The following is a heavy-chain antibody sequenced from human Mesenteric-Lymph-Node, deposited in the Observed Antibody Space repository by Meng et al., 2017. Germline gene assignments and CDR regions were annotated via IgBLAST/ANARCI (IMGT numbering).Heavy chain of an antibody. J-gene: IGHJ4*02. V-gene: IGHV4-34*02. CDR3: ARGGATPMIIKY. Sequence: QVQLKQWGAEVLKPSETLSLTCPVHGGSLSGYYWSWIRQPPGKGLEWMGEVYHNGVTKYSPSLRSRVVISIDTSKNQFSLNLRSVSAADTAMYYCARGGATPMIIKYWGPGTLVTVSS. CDR1: GGSLSGYY. D-gene: IGHD3-10*01. CDR2: VYHNGVT.